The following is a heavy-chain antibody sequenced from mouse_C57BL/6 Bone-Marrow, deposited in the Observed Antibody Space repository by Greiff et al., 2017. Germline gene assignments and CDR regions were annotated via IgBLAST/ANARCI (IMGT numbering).Heavy chain of an antibody. J-gene: IGHJ3*01. CDR3: TTDWDGFAY. CDR1: GFNIKDDY. CDR2: IDPENGDT. D-gene: IGHD4-1*01. V-gene: IGHV14-4*01. Sequence: VQLQQSGAELVRPGASVKLSCTASGFNIKDDYMHWVKQRPEQGLEWIGWIDPENGDTEYASKFQGKATITSDKSSNTAYLQLSSLTSEDTAVYYCTTDWDGFAYWGQGTLVTVSA.